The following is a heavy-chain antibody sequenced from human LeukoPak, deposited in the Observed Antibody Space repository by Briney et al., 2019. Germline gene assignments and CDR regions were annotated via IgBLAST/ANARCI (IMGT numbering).Heavy chain of an antibody. V-gene: IGHV3-74*01. CDR3: ARSWGYCSSTSCEREYGMDV. D-gene: IGHD2-2*01. Sequence: GGSLRLSCAASGFTFSSYWMHWVRQAPGKGLVWVSRINSDGSSTSYADSVKGRFIISRDNAKNTLYLQMNSLRAEDTAVYYCARSWGYCSSTSCEREYGMDVWGQGTTVTVSS. J-gene: IGHJ6*02. CDR1: GFTFSSYW. CDR2: INSDGSST.